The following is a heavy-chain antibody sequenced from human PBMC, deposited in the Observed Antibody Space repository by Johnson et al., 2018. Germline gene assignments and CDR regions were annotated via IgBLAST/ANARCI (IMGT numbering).Heavy chain of an antibody. V-gene: IGHV3-30*03. Sequence: QVQLVESGGGVVQTGRSLRLSCAASGFTFSTYAMYWVRQAPGKGLEWVAVISYDGSNKYYADSVKGRFTISRDNSKNTLYLQMNSLGAEDRAVYYCARDLALDQLRYYYYSAMDVWGQGTTVTISS. CDR1: GFTFSTYA. CDR3: ARDLALDQLRYYYYSAMDV. CDR2: ISYDGSNK. D-gene: IGHD3/OR15-3a*01. J-gene: IGHJ6*02.